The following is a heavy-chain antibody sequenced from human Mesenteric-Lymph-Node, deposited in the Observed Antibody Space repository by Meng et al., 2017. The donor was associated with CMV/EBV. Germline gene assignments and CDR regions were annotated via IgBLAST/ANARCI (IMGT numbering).Heavy chain of an antibody. CDR2: INPNTGGT. V-gene: IGHV1-2*02. J-gene: IGHJ3*02. D-gene: IGHD2-2*02. Sequence: ASVKVSCKASGYVFTGYFTYWVRQAPGQGLEWMGWINPNTGGTNYAEKFQGRVTMTRDTSINTAYMDLFGLRSDDSAVYYCARGKWGCSTSSCYTFDIWGQGTVVTVSS. CDR1: GYVFTGYF. CDR3: ARGKWGCSTSSCYTFDI.